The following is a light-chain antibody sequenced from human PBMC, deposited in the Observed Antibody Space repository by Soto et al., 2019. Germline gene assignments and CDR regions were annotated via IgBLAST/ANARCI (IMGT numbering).Light chain of an antibody. CDR1: KIGTKT. V-gene: IGLV3-21*02. CDR2: DDS. Sequence: SYELTQPPSVSVAPGQTARITCGGNKIGTKTVHWYQQKPGQAPVLVVYDDSDRPSGIPERISASNSGNTATLTISWVEAGDEADYYCQVWDSSSDHFVFGTGTQLTVL. CDR3: QVWDSSSDHFV. J-gene: IGLJ7*01.